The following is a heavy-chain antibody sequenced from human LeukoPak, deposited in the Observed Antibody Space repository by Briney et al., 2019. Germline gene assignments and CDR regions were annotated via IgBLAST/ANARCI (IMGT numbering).Heavy chain of an antibody. D-gene: IGHD1-26*01. Sequence: PSETLSLTCTVSGDSLSSYFWSWIRQPPGKGLEWIGYNSGSTNYNPSLKSRVTILLDRSKNQFSLKLNSVTAADTAVYYCARGRGYGGNYLRSFDFWGQGTMVTVSS. J-gene: IGHJ3*01. V-gene: IGHV4-59*08. CDR2: NSGST. CDR1: GDSLSSYF. CDR3: ARGRGYGGNYLRSFDF.